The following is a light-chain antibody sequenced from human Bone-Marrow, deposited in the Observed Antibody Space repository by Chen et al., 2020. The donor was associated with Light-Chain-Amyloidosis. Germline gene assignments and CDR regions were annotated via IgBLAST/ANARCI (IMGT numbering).Light chain of an antibody. CDR3: PVWDRSRDRPV. V-gene: IGLV3-21*02. Sequence: SYVLTKQSSVSVAPGQTATMACGGNNIGSASVHWYQQTPGQAPLLVVDDDGDRPSGFPARLSGSNSGNTATLPISRVEAGDEADYYCPVWDRSRDRPVLGGWTKLTVL. CDR1: NIGSAS. J-gene: IGLJ3*02. CDR2: DDG.